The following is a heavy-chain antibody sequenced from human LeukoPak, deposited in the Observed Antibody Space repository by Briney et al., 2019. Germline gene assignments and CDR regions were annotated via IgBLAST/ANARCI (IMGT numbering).Heavy chain of an antibody. V-gene: IGHV3-48*04. Sequence: PGTSLRLSCAASGFTLNNYGMHWVRQAPGKGLEWVSYISSSGSTIYYADSVKGRFTISRDNAKNSLYLQMNSLRGEDTAIYYCARDGDSYGYGIDYWGQGTLVTVSP. CDR2: ISSSGSTI. J-gene: IGHJ4*02. CDR3: ARDGDSYGYGIDY. D-gene: IGHD5-18*01. CDR1: GFTLNNYG.